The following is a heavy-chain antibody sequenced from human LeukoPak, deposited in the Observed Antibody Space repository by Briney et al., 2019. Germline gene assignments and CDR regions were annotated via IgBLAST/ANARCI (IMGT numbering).Heavy chain of an antibody. CDR3: ARGGDRRGFDY. Sequence: SQTLSLTCTVSGDSISNGGYYWSWKRLHPGKGMEWVGYIYDSGTTYYSPALQSRVSISVDTSDNKFSLKLKSLTAADTAVYYCARGGDRRGFDYSGQGTLVTVSS. CDR2: IYDSGTT. V-gene: IGHV4-31*03. CDR1: GDSISNGGYY. D-gene: IGHD1-14*01. J-gene: IGHJ4*02.